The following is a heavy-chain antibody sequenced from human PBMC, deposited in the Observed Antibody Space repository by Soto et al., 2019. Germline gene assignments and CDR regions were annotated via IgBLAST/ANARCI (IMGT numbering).Heavy chain of an antibody. CDR1: GFSLSTKGVG. CDR2: IYWDDDK. Sequence: QITLKESGPPLVKPTQTLTLTCNFSGFSLSTKGVGVGWIRQPPGKALEWLGIIYWDDDKRYRASLNNRLTITKDTSKNQVVLTMTKVDTVDTGTYFCAHLYAESGYDWRYDPWGQGTRVTVSS. J-gene: IGHJ5*02. CDR3: AHLYAESGYDWRYDP. V-gene: IGHV2-5*02. D-gene: IGHD5-12*01.